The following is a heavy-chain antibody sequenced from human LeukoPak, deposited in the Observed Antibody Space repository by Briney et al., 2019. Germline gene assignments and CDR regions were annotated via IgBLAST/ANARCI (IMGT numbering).Heavy chain of an antibody. V-gene: IGHV4-34*01. CDR2: INHSGST. J-gene: IGHJ6*02. CDR3: ARVGPYCGGDCYRNYYYYGMDL. Sequence: PSETLSLTCAVYGGSFSGYYWSWIRQPPGKGLEWSGEINHSGSTNYNPSLKSRVTISVDTSKNQFSLKLSSVTAADTAVYYCARVGPYCGGDCYRNYYYYGMDLWGQGTTVTVSS. CDR1: GGSFSGYY. D-gene: IGHD2-21*02.